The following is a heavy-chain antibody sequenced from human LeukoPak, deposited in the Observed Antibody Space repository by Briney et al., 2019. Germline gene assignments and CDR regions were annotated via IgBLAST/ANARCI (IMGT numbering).Heavy chain of an antibody. Sequence: GGSLRLSCAASGFTFSSYWMSWVRQAPGKGLEWVANIKQDGSEKYYVDSVKGRFTISRDNAKNSLYLQMNSLRAEDTAVYYCARGRPGVVAATWFDPWGQGTLVTVSS. D-gene: IGHD2-15*01. V-gene: IGHV3-7*01. J-gene: IGHJ5*02. CDR1: GFTFSSYW. CDR2: IKQDGSEK. CDR3: ARGRPGVVAATWFDP.